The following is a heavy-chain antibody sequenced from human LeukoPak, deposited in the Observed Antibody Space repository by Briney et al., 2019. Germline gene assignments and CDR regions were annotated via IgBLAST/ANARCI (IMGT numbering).Heavy chain of an antibody. D-gene: IGHD4-17*01. Sequence: PSETLSLTCTVSGGSISSSSYYWGWIRQPPGKGLEWIGYIYYSGSTNYNPSLKSRVTISVDTSKNQFSLKLSSVTAADTAVYYCARDGTTVTTRGRLLPRPYNWFDPWGQGTLVTVSS. J-gene: IGHJ5*02. V-gene: IGHV4-61*01. CDR1: GGSISSSSYY. CDR3: ARDGTTVTTRGRLLPRPYNWFDP. CDR2: IYYSGST.